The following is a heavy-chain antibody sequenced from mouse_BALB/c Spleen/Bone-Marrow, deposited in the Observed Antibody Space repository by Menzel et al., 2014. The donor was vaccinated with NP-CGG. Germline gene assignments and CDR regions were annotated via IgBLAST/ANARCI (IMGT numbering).Heavy chain of an antibody. D-gene: IGHD1-1*01. V-gene: IGHV2-9*02. CDR1: GFSLTSYG. Sequence: VKLVESGPGLVAPSQSLSISCTVSGFSLTSYGVHWVRQPPGKGLEWLGVMWAGGSTDYNSALMSRLSITKDNSKSQLFLKMNSLQTDDTAMYFRARAPLYYGSSIYAMDYWGQGTSVTVSS. CDR2: MWAGGST. J-gene: IGHJ4*01. CDR3: ARAPLYYGSSIYAMDY.